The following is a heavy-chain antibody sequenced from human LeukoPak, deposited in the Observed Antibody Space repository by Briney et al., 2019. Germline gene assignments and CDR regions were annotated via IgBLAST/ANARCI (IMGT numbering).Heavy chain of an antibody. J-gene: IGHJ3*02. D-gene: IGHD2-2*02. CDR2: ISYDGSNK. V-gene: IGHV3-30*01. CDR1: GFTFSSYA. CDR3: ARDRTIPWGNAFDI. Sequence: ERSLRLSCAASGFTFSSYAMHWVRQAPGKGLEWVAVISYDGSNKYYADSVKGRFTISRDNSKNTLYLQMNSLRAEDTAVNCCARDRTIPWGNAFDIWGQGTMVTVSS.